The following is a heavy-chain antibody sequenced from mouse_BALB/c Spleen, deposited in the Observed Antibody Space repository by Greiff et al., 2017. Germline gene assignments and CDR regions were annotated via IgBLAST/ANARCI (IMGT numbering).Heavy chain of an antibody. CDR3: AMVYYDYDGEAY. CDR1: GYSITSGYS. Sequence: EVKLQESGPGLVKPSQSLSLTCSVTGYSITSGYSWYWIRQFPGNTLEWMGYISYDGSNNYNPSLKNRISITRDTSKNQFVLKLNSVTTEDTATYYCAMVYYDYDGEAYWGQGTLVTVSA. J-gene: IGHJ3*01. D-gene: IGHD2-4*01. V-gene: IGHV3-6*02. CDR2: ISYDGSN.